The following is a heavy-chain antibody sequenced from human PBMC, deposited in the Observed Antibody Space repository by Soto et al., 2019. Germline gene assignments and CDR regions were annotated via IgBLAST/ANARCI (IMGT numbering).Heavy chain of an antibody. CDR1: GFTFSTCS. D-gene: IGHD5-12*01. Sequence: EVQLVESGGGLVKPGGSLRLSCAASGFTFSTCSMNWVRQAPGKGLKWVSSISSSSTNIYYADSVKGRFTISRDNAKNSLYLQMNSLRAEDTAVYYCARDNGYDAATLDYWGQGTLVTVSS. CDR3: ARDNGYDAATLDY. V-gene: IGHV3-21*02. CDR2: ISSSSTNI. J-gene: IGHJ4*02.